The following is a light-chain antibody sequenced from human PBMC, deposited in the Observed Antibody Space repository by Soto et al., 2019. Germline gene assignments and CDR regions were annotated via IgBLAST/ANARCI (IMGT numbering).Light chain of an antibody. J-gene: IGKJ1*01. Sequence: DIQMTQSPSTLSAAVGGTVTITCRASQSISSWLAWYQQKPGIAPKLLIYKASTLQSGVPSRFSGSGYGTVFTLTISHLQPDDSGTYYCQQYDVYSTFGQGTKVDI. CDR1: QSISSW. CDR2: KAS. CDR3: QQYDVYST. V-gene: IGKV1-5*03.